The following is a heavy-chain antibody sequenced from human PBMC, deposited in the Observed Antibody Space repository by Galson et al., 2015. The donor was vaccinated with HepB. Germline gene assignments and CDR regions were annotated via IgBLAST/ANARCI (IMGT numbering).Heavy chain of an antibody. Sequence: SLRLSCAASGFTFNTYGMHWVRQAPGKGLEWVALIWYDGTNKYLADAVKGRFTISRDNSKNTLYLQMTNLRAEDTAVYSCARELTPTTTGFDFWGRGTLVTVSS. J-gene: IGHJ4*02. D-gene: IGHD4-17*01. CDR2: IWYDGTNK. CDR1: GFTFNTYG. CDR3: ARELTPTTTGFDF. V-gene: IGHV3-33*01.